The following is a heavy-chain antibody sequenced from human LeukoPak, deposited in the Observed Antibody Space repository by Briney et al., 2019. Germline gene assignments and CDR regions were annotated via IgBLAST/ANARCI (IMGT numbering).Heavy chain of an antibody. CDR1: GFNFSSYG. CDR2: IWYDGSNK. V-gene: IGHV3-33*06. D-gene: IGHD6-19*01. CDR3: AKDESSSSPPGYFDY. Sequence: AGGSLRLSCAASGFNFSSYGMHWVRQAPGKGLEWVAVIWYDGSNKYYADSVKGRFTISRDNSKNTLYLQMNSLRAEDTAVYYCAKDESSSSPPGYFDYWGQGTLVSVSS. J-gene: IGHJ4*02.